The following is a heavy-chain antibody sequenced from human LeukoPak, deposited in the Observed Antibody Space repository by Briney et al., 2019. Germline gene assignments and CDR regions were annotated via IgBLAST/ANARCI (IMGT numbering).Heavy chain of an antibody. CDR1: GFTFSSYA. CDR3: ARERTLVVTATGHFDY. J-gene: IGHJ4*02. Sequence: GGSLRLSCAASGFTFSSYAMHWVRQAPGKGLEWVAVISYDGSNKYYADSVKGRFTISRGNSKNTLYLQMNSLRAEDTAVYYCARERTLVVTATGHFDYWGQGTLVTVSS. V-gene: IGHV3-30-3*01. D-gene: IGHD2-21*02. CDR2: ISYDGSNK.